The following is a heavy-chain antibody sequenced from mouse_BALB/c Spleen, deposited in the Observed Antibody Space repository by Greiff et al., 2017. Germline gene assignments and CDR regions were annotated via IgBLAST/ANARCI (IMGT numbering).Heavy chain of an antibody. CDR3: ARWDYGYRNWFAY. V-gene: IGHV1-9*01. CDR1: GYTFSSYW. J-gene: IGHJ3*01. D-gene: IGHD1-2*01. CDR2: ILPGSGST. Sequence: QVQLQQSGAELMKPGASVKISCKATGYTFSSYWIEWVKQRPGHGLEWIGEILPGSGSTNYNEKFKGKATFTADTSSNTAYMQLSSLTSEDSAVYYCARWDYGYRNWFAYWGQGTLVTDSA.